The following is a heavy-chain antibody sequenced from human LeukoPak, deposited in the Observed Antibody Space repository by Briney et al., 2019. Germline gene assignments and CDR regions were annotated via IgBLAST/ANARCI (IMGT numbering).Heavy chain of an antibody. Sequence: SETLSLTCSVSSVSINGYYWSWIRQSAGKGLEWLGRFYFSGSSDYNPSLKSRVSMSIDTSQNHFYLRLTSVTAADTGVYFCAREVNEKHDASDMWGQGTMVAVSS. J-gene: IGHJ3*02. V-gene: IGHV4-4*07. CDR1: SVSINGYY. CDR2: FYFSGSS. D-gene: IGHD2-8*01. CDR3: AREVNEKHDASDM.